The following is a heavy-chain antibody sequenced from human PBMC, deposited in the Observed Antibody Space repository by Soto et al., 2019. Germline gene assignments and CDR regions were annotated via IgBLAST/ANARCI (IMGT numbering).Heavy chain of an antibody. J-gene: IGHJ4*02. V-gene: IGHV4-4*07. CDR2: IYTNGNT. CDR1: GGSISDYY. D-gene: IGHD5-12*01. Sequence: SSETLSLTCTVSGGSISDYYWSWIRQPAGKGLEWIGRIYTNGNTDYNPSLNSRVTISIDTSKNQFSLKVTSMTAADTAVYYCARERREKIHDGYDIDYWGQGTLVTVSS. CDR3: ARERREKIHDGYDIDY.